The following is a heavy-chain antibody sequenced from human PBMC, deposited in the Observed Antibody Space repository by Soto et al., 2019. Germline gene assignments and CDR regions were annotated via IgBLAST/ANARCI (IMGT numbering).Heavy chain of an antibody. J-gene: IGHJ4*02. V-gene: IGHV1-69*01. D-gene: IGHD5-12*01. Sequence: QVQLVQSGAEVKKPGSSVKVSCKASGGTFNNYAISWVRQAPGQGLEWMGGIIPIIGTADYAHKFQGRLAISADESMGTTFMELSSLRSEDTALYYCARGGVDVVATSGFDYWGQGTLVTVSS. CDR1: GGTFNNYA. CDR2: IIPIIGTA. CDR3: ARGGVDVVATSGFDY.